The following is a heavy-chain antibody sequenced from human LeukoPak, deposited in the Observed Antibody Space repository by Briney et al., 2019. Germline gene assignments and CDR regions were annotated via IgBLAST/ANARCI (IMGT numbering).Heavy chain of an antibody. J-gene: IGHJ4*02. CDR2: IYYSGGT. Sequence: SETLSLTCTVSGGSISSYYWSWIRQPPGKGLEWIGYIYYSGGTNYNPSLKSRVTISVDTSKNQFSLKLSSVTAADTAVYYCARDDTAMVPDYWGQGTLVTVSS. V-gene: IGHV4-59*01. D-gene: IGHD5-18*01. CDR3: ARDDTAMVPDY. CDR1: GGSISSYY.